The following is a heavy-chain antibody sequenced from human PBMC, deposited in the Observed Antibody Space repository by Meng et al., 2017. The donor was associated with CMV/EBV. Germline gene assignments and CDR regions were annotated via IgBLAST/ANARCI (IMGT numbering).Heavy chain of an antibody. J-gene: IGHJ6*02. Sequence: SVKVSCKASGGTFSSYAISWVRQAPGQGLEWMGGIIPIFGTANYAQKFQGRVTITTDESTSTDYMELSSLRSEDTAVYYCAREIYYYDSSGYYWANGMDVWGQGTTVTVSS. CDR2: IIPIFGTA. V-gene: IGHV1-69*05. D-gene: IGHD3-22*01. CDR3: AREIYYYDSSGYYWANGMDV. CDR1: GGTFSSYA.